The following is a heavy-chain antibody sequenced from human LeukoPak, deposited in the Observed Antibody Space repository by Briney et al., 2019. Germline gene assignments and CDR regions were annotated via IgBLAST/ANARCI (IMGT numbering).Heavy chain of an antibody. Sequence: ASVRVSCKASGYTFTSYYMHWVRQAPGQGLEWMGIINPSGGSTSYAQKFQGRVTMTRDTSTSTVYMELSSLRSEDTAVYYCARAGGPTDGMDVWGQGTTVTVSS. CDR2: INPSGGST. CDR3: ARAGGPTDGMDV. CDR1: GYTFTSYY. D-gene: IGHD1-1*01. J-gene: IGHJ6*02. V-gene: IGHV1-46*01.